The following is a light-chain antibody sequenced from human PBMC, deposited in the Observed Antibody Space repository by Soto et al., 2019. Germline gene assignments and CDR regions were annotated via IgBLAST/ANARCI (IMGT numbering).Light chain of an antibody. V-gene: IGKV3-20*01. CDR2: GAS. J-gene: IGKJ5*01. CDR1: QSLSSTY. CDR3: QQYRTSPIT. Sequence: EIVLTQSPGTLSLSPGERATLSCRASQSLSSTYVAWYQQKPGQSPRLLIYGASSRATGISDRFSGSGSGTDFTLNINRLEPEDFAVYYCQQYRTSPITFGQGTRLDIK.